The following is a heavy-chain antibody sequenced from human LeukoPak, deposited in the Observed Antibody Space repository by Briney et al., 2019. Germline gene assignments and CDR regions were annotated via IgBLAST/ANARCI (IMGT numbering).Heavy chain of an antibody. CDR3: ATADWELH. J-gene: IGHJ4*02. CDR2: ISGSGAIT. Sequence: PGGSLRLSCAVSGYTFSSSAMSWVRQAPGKGLEWVSTISGSGAITYYADSVKGRFTVSRDNSKNTVYLQMNSLRVEDTAVYYCATADWELHWGQGTLVTVSS. D-gene: IGHD1-26*01. V-gene: IGHV3-23*01. CDR1: GYTFSSSA.